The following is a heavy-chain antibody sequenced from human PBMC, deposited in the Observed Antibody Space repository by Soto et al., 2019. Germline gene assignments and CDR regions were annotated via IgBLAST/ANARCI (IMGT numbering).Heavy chain of an antibody. V-gene: IGHV3-30*03. Sequence: QVQLVESGGGVVQPGRSLRLSCEASGFTFSTYGMHWVRQAPGKGLEWVAVISHDGNTKYYADSVKGRFTISRDNSKNTLFLQMNRLSGEDTAVYYCGGRIASGYWGQGTLVTVSS. CDR2: ISHDGNTK. D-gene: IGHD3-10*01. CDR3: GGRIASGY. J-gene: IGHJ4*02. CDR1: GFTFSTYG.